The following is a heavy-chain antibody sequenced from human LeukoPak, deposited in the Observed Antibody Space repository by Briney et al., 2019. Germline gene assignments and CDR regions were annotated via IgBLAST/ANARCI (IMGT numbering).Heavy chain of an antibody. Sequence: PSETLSLTCAVYGGSFSGYYWSWIRQPPGKGLEWIGAINHSGSTNYNPSLKSRVTISVDTSKNQFSLKLSSVTAADTAVYYCARVKEGCSSTSCYVSFDYWGQGTLVTVSS. D-gene: IGHD2-2*01. CDR2: INHSGST. CDR3: ARVKEGCSSTSCYVSFDY. J-gene: IGHJ4*02. V-gene: IGHV4-34*01. CDR1: GGSFSGYY.